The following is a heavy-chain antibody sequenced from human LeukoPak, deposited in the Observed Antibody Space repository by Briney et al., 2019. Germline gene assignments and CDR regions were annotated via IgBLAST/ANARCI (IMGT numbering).Heavy chain of an antibody. V-gene: IGHV4-39*01. CDR2: IYYSGST. CDR1: GGSFSGYY. Sequence: SETLSLTCAVYGGSFSGYYWGWIRQPPGKGLEWIGSIYYSGSTYYNPSLKSRVTISVDTSKNQFSLKLSSVTAADTAVYYCATQPFERIQLWFDYWGQGTLVTVSS. J-gene: IGHJ4*02. CDR3: ATQPFERIQLWFDY. D-gene: IGHD5-18*01.